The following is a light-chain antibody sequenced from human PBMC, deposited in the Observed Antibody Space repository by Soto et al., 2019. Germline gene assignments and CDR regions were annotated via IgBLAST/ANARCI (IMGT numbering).Light chain of an antibody. Sequence: EIVMTQSPATLSVSPGERATLSCRASQSVSSNLAWYQQKPGQAPRLLIYGASTRATGIPARFSGSRSGTEFTLTISSLQSEDFAVYYCQQYNNWPPYTFGHGTKLQIK. J-gene: IGKJ2*01. CDR3: QQYNNWPPYT. CDR1: QSVSSN. CDR2: GAS. V-gene: IGKV3-15*01.